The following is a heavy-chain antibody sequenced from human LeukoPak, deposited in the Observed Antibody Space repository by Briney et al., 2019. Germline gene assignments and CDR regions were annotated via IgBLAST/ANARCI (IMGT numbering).Heavy chain of an antibody. CDR1: GFTFSSYG. CDR3: AKVKAALLWFGTIFNY. D-gene: IGHD3-10*01. V-gene: IGHV3-30*18. Sequence: GGSLTLSCAPSGFTFSSYGMHWVRQAPGKGLEWVAFISYDGSNKYYADSVKCRFTISRDNSKNTLYLQMSSLRAEDTAVYYCAKVKAALLWFGTIFNYWGQGTLVTVSS. CDR2: ISYDGSNK. J-gene: IGHJ4*02.